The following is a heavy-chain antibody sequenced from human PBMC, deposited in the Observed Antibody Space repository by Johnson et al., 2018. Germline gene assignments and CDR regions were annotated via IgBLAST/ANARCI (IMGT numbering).Heavy chain of an antibody. Sequence: VQLGESGGGLVQPGGSLRLCCAASGFTFSTYWMTWVRQAPGKGLEWVANIKQEGNEKYYVDSVKGRFTISRDNAKNSVYWQMNSLRAEDTCVYYRARGLLWFGDPRYLNYMDVWGKGTSVTVSS. V-gene: IGHV3-7*04. D-gene: IGHD3-10*01. CDR3: ARGLLWFGDPRYLNYMDV. J-gene: IGHJ6*03. CDR1: GFTFSTYW. CDR2: IKQEGNEK.